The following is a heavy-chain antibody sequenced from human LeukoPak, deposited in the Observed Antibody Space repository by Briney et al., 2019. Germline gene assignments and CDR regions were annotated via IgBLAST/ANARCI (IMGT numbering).Heavy chain of an antibody. D-gene: IGHD6-19*01. J-gene: IGHJ4*02. Sequence: GGSLRLSCAASGFTFSSYGMHWVRQAPGEGLEWVAVIWYDGSNKYYADSVKGRFTISRDNSKNTLYLQMNSLRAEDTAVYYCARDSIAVAGPGIDYWGQGTQVTVSS. CDR3: ARDSIAVAGPGIDY. V-gene: IGHV3-33*08. CDR1: GFTFSSYG. CDR2: IWYDGSNK.